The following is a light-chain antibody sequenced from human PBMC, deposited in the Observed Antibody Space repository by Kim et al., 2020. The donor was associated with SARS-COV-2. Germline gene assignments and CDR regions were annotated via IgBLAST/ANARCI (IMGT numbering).Light chain of an antibody. J-gene: IGKJ1*01. V-gene: IGKV1-5*03. CDR2: GAS. CDR3: QQFKTYAT. CDR1: QSVGDR. Sequence: DIQMTQSPSTLSASVGNIVTITCRASQSVGDRLAWYQQKPGKAPKLLIYGASTLQSGVPSRFSGSGSGTEFTLTISSLQPDDFATYYCQQFKTYATFGQGTKVDIK.